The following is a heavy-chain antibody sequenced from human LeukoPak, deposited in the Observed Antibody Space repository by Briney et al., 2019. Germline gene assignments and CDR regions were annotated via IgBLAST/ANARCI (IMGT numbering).Heavy chain of an antibody. V-gene: IGHV3-49*03. CDR3: TREPQGGGPST. Sequence: WGSLRLSRTASGFTFGDYAMSWFRQAPGKGLEWVGFIRSKAYGGTTEYAASVKGRFTISRDDSKSIAYLQMNSLKTEDTAVYYCTREPQGGGPSTWGQGTLVTVSS. CDR2: IRSKAYGGTT. CDR1: GFTFGDYA. J-gene: IGHJ4*02. D-gene: IGHD1-26*01.